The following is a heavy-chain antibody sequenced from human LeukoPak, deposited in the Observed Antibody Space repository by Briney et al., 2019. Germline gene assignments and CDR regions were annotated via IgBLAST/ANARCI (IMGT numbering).Heavy chain of an antibody. J-gene: IGHJ5*02. V-gene: IGHV4-61*02. Sequence: SETLSLTCTVSGGSISSGGYYWSWIRQPAGRGLEWIGRIYTSGSTNYNPSLKSRVTMSVDTSKNQFSLKLSSVTAADTAVYYCARVYSSSWYWFDPWGQGTLVTVSS. CDR1: GGSISSGGYY. CDR2: IYTSGST. CDR3: ARVYSSSWYWFDP. D-gene: IGHD6-13*01.